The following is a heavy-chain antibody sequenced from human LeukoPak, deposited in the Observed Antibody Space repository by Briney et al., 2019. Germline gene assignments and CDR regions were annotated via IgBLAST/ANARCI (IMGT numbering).Heavy chain of an antibody. V-gene: IGHV1-3*01. D-gene: IGHD1-26*01. CDR3: ATETQSSGSYLSFDY. CDR2: INAGNGNT. J-gene: IGHJ4*02. CDR1: GYTFTSYA. Sequence: ASVKVSCKASGYTFTSYAMHWVRQAPGQRLEWMGWINAGNGNTKYSQKFQGRVTITRDTSASTAYMELSSLRSEDTAVYYCATETQSSGSYLSFDYWGQGTLVTVSS.